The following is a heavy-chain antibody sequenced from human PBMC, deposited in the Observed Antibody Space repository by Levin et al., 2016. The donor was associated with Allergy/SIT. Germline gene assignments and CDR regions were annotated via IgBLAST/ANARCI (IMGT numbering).Heavy chain of an antibody. J-gene: IGHJ4*02. D-gene: IGHD6-6*01. V-gene: IGHV1-2*02. CDR2: INPNTGGT. Sequence: ASVKVSCKASGDTSNKYAILWVRQAPGQGLEWMGWINPNTGGTKYAQKFQDRITMSRDTSISTAYMELSRLRSDDTAVYYCARDLAWQVVRYYLDYWGQGTLVTVAS. CDR3: ARDLAWQVVRYYLDY. CDR1: GDTSNKYA.